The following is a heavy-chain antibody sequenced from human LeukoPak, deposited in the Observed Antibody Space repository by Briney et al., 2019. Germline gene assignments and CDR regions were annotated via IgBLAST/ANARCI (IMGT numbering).Heavy chain of an antibody. CDR3: AKSNGYGLVDI. V-gene: IGHV4-59*01. CDR1: GGSFSSYS. Sequence: PPASLSLTSPVSGGSFSSYSLGWVRQPPRKGLEWIGYIYYSGSTNHNPSLKSRVTISVDTSKNQFSLKLSSVTAVDTAVYYCAKSNGYGLVDIWGQGTMVTVSS. J-gene: IGHJ3*02. D-gene: IGHD3-10*01. CDR2: IYYSGST.